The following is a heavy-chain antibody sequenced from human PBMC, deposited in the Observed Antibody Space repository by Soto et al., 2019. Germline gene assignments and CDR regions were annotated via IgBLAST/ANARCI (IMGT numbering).Heavy chain of an antibody. CDR2: IKHSGST. CDR1: GGSLSAYY. J-gene: IGHJ4*02. CDR3: ARGQSSLLLDC. Sequence: QVQLQQWGAGLLKPSETLSLTCAVYGGSLSAYYWSWIRQPTGKGLEWIGEIKHSGSTNYNPSLKRRVTISVDTSKNQFSLKLSSVTAADTAVYYWARGQSSLLLDCWGQGILVTVSS. V-gene: IGHV4-34*01. D-gene: IGHD2-8*02.